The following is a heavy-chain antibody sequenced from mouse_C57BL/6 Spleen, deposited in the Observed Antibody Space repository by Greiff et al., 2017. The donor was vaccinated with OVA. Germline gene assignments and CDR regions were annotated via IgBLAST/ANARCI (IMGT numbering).Heavy chain of an antibody. CDR2: ISSGSDYI. D-gene: IGHD2-12*01. CDR1: GFTFSSYA. CDR3: TPSYYSNDDGFAY. Sequence: DVMLVESGDGLVKPGGSLKLSCAASGFTFSSYAMSWVRQTPEKRLEWVAYISSGSDYIYYADTVKGRFTISSANARNTLYLQMRSLNSEDTAMYCCTPSYYSNDDGFAYWGHGILVTASA. V-gene: IGHV5-9-1*02. J-gene: IGHJ3*01.